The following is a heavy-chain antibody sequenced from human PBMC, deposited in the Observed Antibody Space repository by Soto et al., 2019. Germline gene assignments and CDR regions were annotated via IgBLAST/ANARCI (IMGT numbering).Heavy chain of an antibody. Sequence: GXSVKGSCKASGYTFTGYYMHWGRQAPVQGLEWMGWINPNSGGTNYAQKFQGRVTMTRDTSISTAYMELSRLRSDDTAVYYCARDQVVVVPAAISYGMDVWGQGTTVTVSS. CDR1: GYTFTGYY. D-gene: IGHD2-2*01. CDR3: ARDQVVVVPAAISYGMDV. CDR2: INPNSGGT. J-gene: IGHJ6*02. V-gene: IGHV1-2*02.